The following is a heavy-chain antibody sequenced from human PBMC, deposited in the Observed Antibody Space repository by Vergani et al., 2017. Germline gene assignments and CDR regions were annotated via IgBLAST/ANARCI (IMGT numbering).Heavy chain of an antibody. J-gene: IGHJ4*02. CDR3: AKDRWELLEGYYFDY. D-gene: IGHD2-15*01. Sequence: QVQLVESGGGVVQPGRSLRLSCAASGFTFSSYAMHWVRQAPGKGLEWVAVISYDGSKKYYADSVKGRFTISRDNSKNTLYLQMNSLRAEDTAVYYCAKDRWELLEGYYFDYWGQGTLVTVSS. V-gene: IGHV3-30*01. CDR1: GFTFSSYA. CDR2: ISYDGSKK.